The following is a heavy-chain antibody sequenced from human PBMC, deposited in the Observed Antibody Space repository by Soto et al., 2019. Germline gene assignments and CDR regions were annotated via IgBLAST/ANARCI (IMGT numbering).Heavy chain of an antibody. CDR3: ARNRAESGYPEDFQH. Sequence: EVQLVESGGGLIQPGGSLRLSCAASGFTVSSNYMSWVRQAPGKGLEWVSDIYSGGSTYYTDSVKGRFTISRDNSKNTLYLQMNSLRAEDTAVYDWARNRAESGYPEDFQHWGQGTVVTVSS. CDR1: GFTVSSNY. V-gene: IGHV3-53*01. CDR2: IYSGGST. D-gene: IGHD3-22*01. J-gene: IGHJ1*01.